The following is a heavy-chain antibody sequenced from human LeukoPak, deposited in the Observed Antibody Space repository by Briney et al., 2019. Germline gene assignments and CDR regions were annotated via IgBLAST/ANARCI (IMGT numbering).Heavy chain of an antibody. CDR1: GGSISSGDYY. CDR2: IYYSGST. V-gene: IGHV4-30-4*01. J-gene: IGHJ4*02. D-gene: IGHD2-15*01. CDR3: ASLGLAATPEGFNDY. Sequence: PSQTLSLTCTVSGGSISSGDYYWSWIRQPPGKGLEWIGYIYYSGSTYYNPSLKSRVTISVDTSKNQFSLKLSSVTAADTAVYYCASLGLAATPEGFNDYWGQGTLVTVSS.